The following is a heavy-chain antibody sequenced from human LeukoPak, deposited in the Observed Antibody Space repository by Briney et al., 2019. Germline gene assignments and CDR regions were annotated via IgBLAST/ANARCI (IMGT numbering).Heavy chain of an antibody. CDR1: GFTFSDHY. Sequence: GGSLRLSCEASGFTFSDHYTSWIRQTPGKGLEWVSYISNSGDIIFYADSVKGRFTISRDNFKNTLYLQMNSLRGGDTAVYYCAKGTGGSCYSGSDSWGQGTLVTVSS. D-gene: IGHD2-15*01. J-gene: IGHJ4*02. V-gene: IGHV3-11*01. CDR2: ISNSGDII. CDR3: AKGTGGSCYSGSDS.